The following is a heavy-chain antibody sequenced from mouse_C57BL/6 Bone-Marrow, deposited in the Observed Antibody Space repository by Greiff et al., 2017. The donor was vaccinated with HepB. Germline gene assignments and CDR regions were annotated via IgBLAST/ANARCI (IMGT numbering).Heavy chain of an antibody. J-gene: IGHJ4*01. CDR1: GFSLTSYG. Sequence: VQLQESGPGLVQPSQSLSITCTVSGFSLTSYGVHWVRQSPGKGLEWLGVIWRGGSTDYNAAFMSRLSITKDNSKSQVFFKMNSLQADDTAIYYCAKGRTTVVGSAMDYWGQGTSVTVSS. V-gene: IGHV2-5*01. CDR3: AKGRTTVVGSAMDY. D-gene: IGHD1-1*01. CDR2: IWRGGST.